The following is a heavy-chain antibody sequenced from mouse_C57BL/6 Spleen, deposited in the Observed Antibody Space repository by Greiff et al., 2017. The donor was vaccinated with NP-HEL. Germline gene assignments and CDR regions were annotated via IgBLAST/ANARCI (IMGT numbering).Heavy chain of an antibody. V-gene: IGHV10-1*01. CDR1: GYSFNTYA. CDR3: VRGDGGMDD. J-gene: IGHJ4*01. CDR2: IRSRSNNYAT. Sequence: EVMLVESGGGLVQPKGSLKLSCAASGYSFNTYAINWVRQAPGKGLEWVARIRSRSNNYATYYADSVKDRFTISRDDSESMLYLQMNNLKTEDTAVYYWVRGDGGMDDWGQGTSVTVSS.